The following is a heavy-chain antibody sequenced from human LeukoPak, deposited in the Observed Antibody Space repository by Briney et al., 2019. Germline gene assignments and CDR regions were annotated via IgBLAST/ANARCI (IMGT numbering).Heavy chain of an antibody. Sequence: PGGSLRLSCAASGFTFSSYAMSWVRQAPGKGLEWVSAISGSGGSTYYADSVKGRFTISRDNSKNTLYLQMNSLRAEDTAVYYCAKDTMLDYSSSEVLDYWGQGTLVTVSS. J-gene: IGHJ4*02. CDR3: AKDTMLDYSSSEVLDY. CDR1: GFTFSSYA. V-gene: IGHV3-23*01. CDR2: ISGSGGST. D-gene: IGHD6-6*01.